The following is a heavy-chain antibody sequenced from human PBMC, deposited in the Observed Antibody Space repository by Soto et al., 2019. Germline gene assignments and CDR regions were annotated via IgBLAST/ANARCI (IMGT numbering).Heavy chain of an antibody. J-gene: IGHJ4*02. CDR2: IYYSGST. CDR1: GGSISSYY. Sequence: SETLSLTCTVSGGSISSYYWSWIRQPPGKGLEWIGYIYYSGSTNYNPSLKSRVTISVDTSKNQLSLKLSSVTAADTAVYYCARRYGYYFDYWGQGPLVTVSS. V-gene: IGHV4-59*08. D-gene: IGHD4-17*01. CDR3: ARRYGYYFDY.